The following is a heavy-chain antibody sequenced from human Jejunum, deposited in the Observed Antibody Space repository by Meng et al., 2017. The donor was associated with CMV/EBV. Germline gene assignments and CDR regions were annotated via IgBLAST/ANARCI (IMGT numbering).Heavy chain of an antibody. J-gene: IGHJ4*02. CDR3: SPLRHSSGDYDTFDL. CDR1: GRSITSDNFY. Sequence: GRSITSDNFYWGWVRQPPGKGLEWIGNIYYTGTIYYKPSLQSRVTISLDSSPPPFSLLPPSVTSAPPSVYSSSPLRHSSGDYDTFDLWGQGTLVTVSS. V-gene: IGHV4-39*02. D-gene: IGHD4-17*01. CDR2: IYYTGTI.